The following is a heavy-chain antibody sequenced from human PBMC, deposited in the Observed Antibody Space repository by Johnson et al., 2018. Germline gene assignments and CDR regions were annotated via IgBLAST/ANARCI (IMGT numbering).Heavy chain of an antibody. V-gene: IGHV4-59*01. CDR1: GGSISNYY. CDR3: ARGGGDEYYDSNAFDV. Sequence: QVQLVQSGPGLVKXSETLSLTCTVSGGSISNYYWTWIRQAPGKGLEWIGYRYQSGATNYSPSLKSRVPTPVDTAKNEVSLNLNSVPAADTAIYYCARGGGDEYYDSNAFDVWGQGTSVTVS. D-gene: IGHD3-22*01. J-gene: IGHJ3*01. CDR2: RYQSGAT.